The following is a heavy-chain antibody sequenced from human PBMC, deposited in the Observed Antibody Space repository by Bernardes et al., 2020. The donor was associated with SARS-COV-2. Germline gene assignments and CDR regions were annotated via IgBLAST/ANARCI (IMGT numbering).Heavy chain of an antibody. CDR3: ARDNGRSRWLVAGDDYYGMDV. V-gene: IGHV3-21*01. CDR1: GFTFSTYS. D-gene: IGHD6-19*01. CDR2: ISSSSTYI. J-gene: IGHJ6*02. Sequence: GGSLRLSCAASGFTFSTYSMNWVRQAPGRGLEWVSSISSSSTYIYYADSVKGRFTISRDNAKNSLYLQMNSLRVEDTAVYYCARDNGRSRWLVAGDDYYGMDVWGQGTTVTVSS.